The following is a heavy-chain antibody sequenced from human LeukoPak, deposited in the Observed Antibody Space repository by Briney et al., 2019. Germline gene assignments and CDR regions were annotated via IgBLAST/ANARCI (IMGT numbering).Heavy chain of an antibody. D-gene: IGHD3-22*01. V-gene: IGHV4-38-2*01. Sequence: SETLSLTCAVYGGSFSGYYWGWIRQPPGKGLEWIGSIYHSGSTYYNPSLKSRVTISVDTSKNQFSLKLSSVTAADTAVYYCAREYYYDSSGYPDAFDIWGQGTMVTVSS. CDR1: GGSFSGYY. J-gene: IGHJ3*02. CDR3: AREYYYDSSGYPDAFDI. CDR2: IYHSGST.